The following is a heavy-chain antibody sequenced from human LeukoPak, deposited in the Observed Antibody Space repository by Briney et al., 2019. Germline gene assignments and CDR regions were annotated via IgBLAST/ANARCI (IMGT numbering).Heavy chain of an antibody. Sequence: GGSLRLSCAASGFMFSDYAMSWVRQIPGKAPEWVATIGHIRDQNTYYADSVKGRFTISRDNSENVVYLQIDRLRAEDGAIYFCSKDRRRYYFSSSGYFFDSWGQGSLVTVSS. V-gene: IGHV3-23*01. CDR2: IGHIRDQNT. CDR3: SKDRRRYYFSSSGYFFDS. J-gene: IGHJ5*01. CDR1: GFMFSDYA. D-gene: IGHD3-22*01.